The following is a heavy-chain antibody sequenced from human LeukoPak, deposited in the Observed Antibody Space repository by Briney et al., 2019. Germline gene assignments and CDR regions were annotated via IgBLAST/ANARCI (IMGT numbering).Heavy chain of an antibody. J-gene: IGHJ4*02. Sequence: AGTLTLSCAASGFTFSSNRMHWVRQAQGQGLEWVVVILSDGSKDSYTDPVRVRLTSSTDNSKNKMYLQMHSLRAEDTSYYYCVRDDDRPDIGLDYRGQGTLVTVSS. V-gene: IGHV3-33*01. CDR2: ILSDGSKD. CDR1: GFTFSSNR. D-gene: IGHD3-22*01. CDR3: VRDDDRPDIGLDY.